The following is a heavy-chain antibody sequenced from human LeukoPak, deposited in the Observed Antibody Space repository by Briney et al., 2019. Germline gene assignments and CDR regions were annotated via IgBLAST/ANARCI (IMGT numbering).Heavy chain of an antibody. Sequence: GGSLRISCIASGFTFSSYWMSWVRQAPGKGLEWVANIKQDGSEKYYVDSVKGRLTISRDNAKNSLSLQMNSLRAEDTALYYCARDRNYDSSGYYYPYFDYWGQGTLATVSS. CDR1: GFTFSSYW. CDR2: IKQDGSEK. D-gene: IGHD3-22*01. V-gene: IGHV3-7*05. J-gene: IGHJ4*02. CDR3: ARDRNYDSSGYYYPYFDY.